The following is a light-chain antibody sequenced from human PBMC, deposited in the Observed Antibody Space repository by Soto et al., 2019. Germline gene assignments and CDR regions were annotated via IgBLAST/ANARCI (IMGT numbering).Light chain of an antibody. V-gene: IGKV1-39*01. J-gene: IGKJ1*01. CDR2: AAS. Sequence: DIQMTQSPSSLSASVGDRVTITCRSSQSIARSLNWYQQKPGEAPNLLIYAASGLKTGVPSRFSGDSSRTAYPLTISRVQLDDFANYYCQKSYTTPWTFGQGTKLEMK. CDR1: QSIARS. CDR3: QKSYTTPWT.